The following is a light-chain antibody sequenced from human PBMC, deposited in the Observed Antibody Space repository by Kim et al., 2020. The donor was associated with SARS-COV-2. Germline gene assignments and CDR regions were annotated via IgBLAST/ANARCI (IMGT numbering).Light chain of an antibody. Sequence: QAVVTQEPSLTVSPGGIVTLTCGSSTGVVTSGHWPYWFQQRPGQAPKALIYDTTNKHSWTPARFSGSLLGGKAALTLSGAQPEDEADYYCLVFFSGVGVFGGGTKLAVL. CDR1: TGVVTSGHW. J-gene: IGLJ2*01. CDR3: LVFFSGVGV. V-gene: IGLV7-46*01. CDR2: DTT.